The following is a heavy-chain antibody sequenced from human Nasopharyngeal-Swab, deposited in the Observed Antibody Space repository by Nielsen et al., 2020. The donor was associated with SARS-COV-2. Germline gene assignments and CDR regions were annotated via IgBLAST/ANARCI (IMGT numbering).Heavy chain of an antibody. D-gene: IGHD1-26*01. CDR3: ARDGGSYLDY. V-gene: IGHV3-30*04. CDR1: GFTFSSYA. J-gene: IGHJ4*02. Sequence: GESLKISCAASGFTFSSYAMHWVRQAPGKGLEWVAVISYDGSNKYYADSVKGRFTISRDNSKNMLYLQMNSLRAEDTAVYYCARDGGSYLDYWGQGTLVTVSS. CDR2: ISYDGSNK.